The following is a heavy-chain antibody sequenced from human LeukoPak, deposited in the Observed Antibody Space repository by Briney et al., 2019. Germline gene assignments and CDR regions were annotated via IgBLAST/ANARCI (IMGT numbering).Heavy chain of an antibody. J-gene: IGHJ1*01. CDR1: GYTFTSYY. V-gene: IGHV1-46*01. D-gene: IGHD3-10*01. CDR3: ARGGHPIWFGELKSEYFQH. CDR2: INPSGGST. Sequence: GASVKVSCKASGYTFTSYYMHWVRQAPGQGLEWMGIINPSGGSTSYAQKFQGRVTMTRDTSTSTVYMELSSLRSEDTAVYYCARGGHPIWFGELKSEYFQHWGQGTLVTVSS.